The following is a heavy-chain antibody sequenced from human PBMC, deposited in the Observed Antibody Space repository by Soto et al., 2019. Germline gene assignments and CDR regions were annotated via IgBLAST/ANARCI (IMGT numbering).Heavy chain of an antibody. CDR2: IYYSGST. J-gene: IGHJ5*02. D-gene: IGHD3-10*01. V-gene: IGHV4-59*01. CDR1: GGSISSYY. Sequence: QVQLQESGPGLVKPSETLSLTCTVSGGSISSYYWSWIRQPPGKGLEWIGYIYYSGSTNYNPSLRRRVTISVDTSTNQFSLKLSSVTAADTAVYYCASDGSGSYPRFDPWGQGTLVTVSS. CDR3: ASDGSGSYPRFDP.